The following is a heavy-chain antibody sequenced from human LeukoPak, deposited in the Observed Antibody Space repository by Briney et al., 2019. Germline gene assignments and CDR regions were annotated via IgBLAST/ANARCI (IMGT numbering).Heavy chain of an antibody. Sequence: ASVKVSCXASGYTFTNYGISWVRQAHGQGLEWMGWISAYNGNTNYAQKLQGRVTMTTDTSTSTAYMELRSLRSDDTAVYYCARRAIAAAGLNWFDPWGQGTLVTVSS. V-gene: IGHV1-18*01. J-gene: IGHJ5*02. CDR2: ISAYNGNT. D-gene: IGHD6-25*01. CDR1: GYTFTNYG. CDR3: ARRAIAAAGLNWFDP.